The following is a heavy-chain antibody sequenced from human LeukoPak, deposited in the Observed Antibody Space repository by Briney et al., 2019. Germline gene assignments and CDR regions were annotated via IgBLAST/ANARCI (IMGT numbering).Heavy chain of an antibody. CDR1: GYTFTGYY. Sequence: ASVKVSCKASGYTFTGYYMHWVRQAPGQGLEWMGRFNPHSGDTSYAQKFQGRVTMTRDTSISTAYMELSSLTSDDTAVYYCARELSTTVTSPIDYWGQGTLVTVSS. V-gene: IGHV1-2*06. D-gene: IGHD4-17*01. CDR3: ARELSTTVTSPIDY. CDR2: FNPHSGDT. J-gene: IGHJ4*02.